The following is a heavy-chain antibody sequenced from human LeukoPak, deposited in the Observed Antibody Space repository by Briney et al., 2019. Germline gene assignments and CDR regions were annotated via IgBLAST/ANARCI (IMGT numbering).Heavy chain of an antibody. J-gene: IGHJ5*02. Sequence: PSQTLSLTCIVSGGSISRGSYYWNWIRQPAGKGLEWMGRIYNSGSTNYNPSLKSRVTISVDKSKNQFSLKLSSVTAADTAVYYCASLIWFGERWFDPWGQGTLVTVSS. CDR2: IYNSGST. CDR1: GGSISRGSYY. V-gene: IGHV4-61*02. D-gene: IGHD3-10*01. CDR3: ASLIWFGERWFDP.